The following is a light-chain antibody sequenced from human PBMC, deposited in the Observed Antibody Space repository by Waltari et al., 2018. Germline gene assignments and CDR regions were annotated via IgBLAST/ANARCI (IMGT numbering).Light chain of an antibody. CDR1: QSIGIY. Sequence: EIVLTQSPGTLSLSPGERATLSCRASQSIGIYLAWYQQRPGQAPRLLMYQSSSRATGIPDRVSGSGSGTDFSLTISRLEPEDFAVYYCQKYESLPATFGQGTKVEIK. CDR3: QKYESLPAT. CDR2: QSS. J-gene: IGKJ1*01. V-gene: IGKV3-20*01.